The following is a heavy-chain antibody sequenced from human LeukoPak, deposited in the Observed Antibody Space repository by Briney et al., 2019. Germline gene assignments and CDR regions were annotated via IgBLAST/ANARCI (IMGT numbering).Heavy chain of an antibody. J-gene: IGHJ4*02. V-gene: IGHV3-53*01. CDR3: ARDFLGMATDY. D-gene: IGHD5-24*01. Sequence: GGSLRLSCAASGFTVSSNYMSWVRQAPGKGLEWVSVIYSGGSTYYADSEKGRFTISRDNSKNTLYLQMNSLRAEDTAVYYCARDFLGMATDYWGQGTLVTVSS. CDR1: GFTVSSNY. CDR2: IYSGGST.